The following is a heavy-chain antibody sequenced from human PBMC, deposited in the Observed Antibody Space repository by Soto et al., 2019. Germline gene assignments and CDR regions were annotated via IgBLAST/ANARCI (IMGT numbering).Heavy chain of an antibody. CDR3: ARSKRPNGGWLGPRGVWWFDP. CDR2: IYPGDSDT. CDR1: GYSFTSYW. J-gene: IGHJ5*02. D-gene: IGHD2-8*01. Sequence: GESLKISCKGSGYSFTSYWIGWVRQMPGKGLEWVGIIYPGDSDTRYSPSFQGQVTISADKSISTAYLQWSSLKASDTAMYYCARSKRPNGGWLGPRGVWWFDPWGQGTLVTVSS. V-gene: IGHV5-51*01.